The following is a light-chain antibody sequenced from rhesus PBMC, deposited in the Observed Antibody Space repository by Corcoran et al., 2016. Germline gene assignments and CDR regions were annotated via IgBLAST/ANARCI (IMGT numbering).Light chain of an antibody. Sequence: QVILTQSPATLSLSPGERATLSCRASQSVSSYLAWYQQKLGQAPRLLIYVASSRATGIPASISGRGSGTVFTLTLSSLGPEDFAVYYCQKYSSSPPPFGGGTKVEIK. CDR1: QSVSSY. CDR3: QKYSSSPPP. J-gene: IGKJ4*01. V-gene: IGKV3-53*01. CDR2: VAS.